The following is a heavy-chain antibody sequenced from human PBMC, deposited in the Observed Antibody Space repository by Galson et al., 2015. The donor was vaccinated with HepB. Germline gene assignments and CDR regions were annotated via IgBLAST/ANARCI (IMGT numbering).Heavy chain of an antibody. Sequence: SLRLSCAVSGFIFRDYYMSWIRQAPGKGLEWVAHIDSTSNYINYADSVKGRFTISRDNAENSVFLQMNSLRAEDTAVYYWARDVRRGSYLYLDYWGQGTLVTVSS. D-gene: IGHD1-26*01. CDR3: ARDVRRGSYLYLDY. CDR2: IDSTSNYI. J-gene: IGHJ4*02. V-gene: IGHV3-11*06. CDR1: GFIFRDYY.